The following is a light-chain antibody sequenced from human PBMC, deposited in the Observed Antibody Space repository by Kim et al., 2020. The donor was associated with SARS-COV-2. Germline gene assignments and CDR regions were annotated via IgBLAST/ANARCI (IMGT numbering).Light chain of an antibody. CDR3: CSYAGSSS. CDR2: DVS. CDR1: SSDVGGYNY. J-gene: IGLJ1*01. V-gene: IGLV2-14*03. Sequence: QSALTQPASVSGSPGQSITISCTGTSSDVGGYNYVSWYQQHPGKAPKLMIYDVSNRPSGVSNRFSGSKSGNTASLTISGLQAEDEADYYCCSYAGSSSFGTGTKVTVL.